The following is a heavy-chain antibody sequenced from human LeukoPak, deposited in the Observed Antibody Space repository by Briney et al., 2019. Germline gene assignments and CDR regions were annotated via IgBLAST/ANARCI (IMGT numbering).Heavy chain of an antibody. V-gene: IGHV4-39*07. CDR2: IYYSGST. J-gene: IGHJ4*02. CDR1: GGSISSSSYY. Sequence: SETLSLTCTVSGGSISSSSYYWGWIRQPPGKGLEWIGSIYYSGSTYYNPSLKSRVTISVDTSKNQFSLKLSSVTAADTAVYYCARDVRKQWLGSRYFDYWGQGTLVTVSS. D-gene: IGHD6-19*01. CDR3: ARDVRKQWLGSRYFDY.